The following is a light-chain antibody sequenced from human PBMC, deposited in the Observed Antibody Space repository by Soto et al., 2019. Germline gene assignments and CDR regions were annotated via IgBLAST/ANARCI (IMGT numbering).Light chain of an antibody. CDR1: QSVSSSY. V-gene: IGKV3-20*01. Sequence: EIVLTQSPGTLSLSPGERATLSCRASQSVSSSYLAWYQQTPGQAPRLLIYGASSRATGIPDRFSGSGSGTNFTLTISRLEPEGFAVYYCQQYGSSGTFGQGTKVDIK. CDR2: GAS. CDR3: QQYGSSGT. J-gene: IGKJ1*01.